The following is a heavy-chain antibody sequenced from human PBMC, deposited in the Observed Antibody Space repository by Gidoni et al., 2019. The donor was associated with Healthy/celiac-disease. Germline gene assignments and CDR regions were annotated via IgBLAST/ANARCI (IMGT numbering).Heavy chain of an antibody. V-gene: IGHV3-30-3*01. CDR3: ARETKRGYSYGTADY. CDR2: ISYDGSNK. J-gene: IGHJ4*02. CDR1: GFTFSSYA. Sequence: QVQLVESGGGVVQPGRSLRLSCAASGFTFSSYAMHWVRQAPGKGLEWVAVISYDGSNKYYADSVKGRFTISRDNSKNTLYLQMNSLRAEDTAVYYCARETKRGYSYGTADYWGQGTLVTVSS. D-gene: IGHD5-18*01.